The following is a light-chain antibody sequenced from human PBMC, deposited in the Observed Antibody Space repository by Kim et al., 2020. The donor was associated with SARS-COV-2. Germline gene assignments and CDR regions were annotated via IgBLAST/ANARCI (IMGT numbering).Light chain of an antibody. J-gene: IGLJ3*02. Sequence: SSELTQDPAVSVALGQTVSITCQGDSLRTYSASWYQQKPGQAPVLVINAKTNRPSGIPDRFSGSTSGNTVSLTITGARAEDEADYYCKSRDISGNQLVFGGGTQLTVL. CDR2: AKT. CDR1: SLRTYS. V-gene: IGLV3-19*01. CDR3: KSRDISGNQLV.